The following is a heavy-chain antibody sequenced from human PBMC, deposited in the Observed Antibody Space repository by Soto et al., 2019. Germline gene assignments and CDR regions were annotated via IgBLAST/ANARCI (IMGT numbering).Heavy chain of an antibody. CDR3: ARDQGKVVAMSDY. D-gene: IGHD3-22*01. Sequence: ASVKVSCKASGYTFTGYYMHWVRQAPGQGLEWIGRINSYNGNTNYAQKLQGRVTLTTDTSTTTAYMELRSLRSDDTAIYYCARDQGKVVAMSDYWGQGTPVTVSS. CDR2: INSYNGNT. CDR1: GYTFTGYY. J-gene: IGHJ4*02. V-gene: IGHV1-18*04.